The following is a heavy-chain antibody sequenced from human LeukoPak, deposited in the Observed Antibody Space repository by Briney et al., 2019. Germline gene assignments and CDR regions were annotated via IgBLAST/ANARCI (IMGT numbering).Heavy chain of an antibody. CDR1: GFTFSTYS. Sequence: GGSLRLSCAASGFTFSTYSMNWVRQAPGKGLEWVSVFSGGAGSTYYADSVKGRFTISRDNSKNTLYLQMNSLRAEDTAVYYCAKDRYNFWSGSNYYYMDVWGKGTTVTVSS. D-gene: IGHD3-3*01. V-gene: IGHV3-23*01. CDR2: FSGGAGST. J-gene: IGHJ6*03. CDR3: AKDRYNFWSGSNYYYMDV.